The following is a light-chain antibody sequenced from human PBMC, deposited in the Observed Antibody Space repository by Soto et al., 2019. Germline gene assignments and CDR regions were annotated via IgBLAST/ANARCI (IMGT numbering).Light chain of an antibody. Sequence: DIHMTQSPSSLSASVGDTVTITCRASQNVDMYLNWYQQKPGKAPRVLISGASNLQSGVPSRFSGSGSGTDFTLTISSLQPEDFATYYCQQLNGYQLTFGGGTKVDIK. V-gene: IGKV1-39*01. CDR2: GAS. CDR3: QQLNGYQLT. CDR1: QNVDMY. J-gene: IGKJ4*01.